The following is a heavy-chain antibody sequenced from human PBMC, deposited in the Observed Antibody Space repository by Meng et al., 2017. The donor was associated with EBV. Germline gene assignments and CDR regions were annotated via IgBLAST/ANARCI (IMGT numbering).Heavy chain of an antibody. CDR1: GVSLNTCGVG. D-gene: IGHD6-13*01. CDR2: IYWHDDK. Sequence: QHTLEQAGHTRVKPTQTLTLTCTFSGVSLNTCGVGVGGMRQPPGKAREGLALIYWHDDKRYSPSQKSRLTITKDTDTTQMILTMTHMGPVYAATYYCAHTRAARPFDYWGQGTLVTVSS. J-gene: IGHJ4*02. CDR3: AHTRAARPFDY. V-gene: IGHV2-5*01.